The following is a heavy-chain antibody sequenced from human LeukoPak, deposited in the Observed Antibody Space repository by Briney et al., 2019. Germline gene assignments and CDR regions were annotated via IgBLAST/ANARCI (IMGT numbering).Heavy chain of an antibody. D-gene: IGHD4-23*01. CDR3: ANSANYGGNSGYFDY. CDR1: GGSISSSSYS. V-gene: IGHV4-39*01. Sequence: SETLSLTCTVSGGSISSSSYSWGWIRQPPGKGLEWIVSIFHSGSTYYNPSLEGRVTISVDASKNQFSLKLSSVTAADTAVYYCANSANYGGNSGYFDYWGQGTLVTVSS. J-gene: IGHJ4*02. CDR2: IFHSGST.